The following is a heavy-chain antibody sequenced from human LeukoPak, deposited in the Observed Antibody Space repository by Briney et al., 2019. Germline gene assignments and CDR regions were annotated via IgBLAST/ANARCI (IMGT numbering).Heavy chain of an antibody. Sequence: ASVKVSCKASGYSFTSYAMNWVRQAPGQGLEWMGWINTNTGNPTYAQGFTGRFFFSLDTSVNTAYLQISSLKAEDTAVYYCARFEEHPAAHFDYWGQGTLVTVSS. J-gene: IGHJ4*02. CDR3: ARFEEHPAAHFDY. CDR2: INTNTGNP. D-gene: IGHD2-2*01. CDR1: GYSFTSYA. V-gene: IGHV7-4-1*02.